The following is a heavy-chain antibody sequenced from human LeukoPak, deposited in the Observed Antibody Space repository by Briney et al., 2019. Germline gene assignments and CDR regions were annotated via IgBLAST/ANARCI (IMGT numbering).Heavy chain of an antibody. J-gene: IGHJ6*03. CDR1: GFTFSSYW. CDR3: AKGAFRDQVQGYYYMDV. CDR2: IKQDGSEK. V-gene: IGHV3-7*01. Sequence: PGGSLRLSCAASGFTFSSYWMSWVRQAPGKGLEWVANIKQDGSEKYYVDSVKGRFIIFRDNAKNSLYLQMNSLRAEDTAVYYCAKGAFRDQVQGYYYMDVWGKGTTVTVSS. D-gene: IGHD3-10*01.